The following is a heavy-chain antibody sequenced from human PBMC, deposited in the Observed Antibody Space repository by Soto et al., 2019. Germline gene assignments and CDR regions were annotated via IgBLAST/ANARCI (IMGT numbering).Heavy chain of an antibody. CDR3: ARDSPYSSGWYQPWTYYYYGMDV. J-gene: IGHJ6*02. CDR2: ISYDGSNK. CDR1: GFTFSSYA. D-gene: IGHD6-19*01. V-gene: IGHV3-30-3*01. Sequence: QVQLVESGGGVVQPGRSLRLSCAASGFTFSSYAMHWVRQAPGKGLEWVAVISYDGSNKYYADSVKGRFTISRDNSKNTLYRQMNSLRAEDTAVYYCARDSPYSSGWYQPWTYYYYGMDVWGQGTTVTVSS.